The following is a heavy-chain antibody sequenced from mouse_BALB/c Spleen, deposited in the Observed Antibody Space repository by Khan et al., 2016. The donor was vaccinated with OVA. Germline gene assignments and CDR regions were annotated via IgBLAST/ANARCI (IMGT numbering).Heavy chain of an antibody. V-gene: IGHV1S41*01. CDR3: AISNYYGSCLYAMDF. CDR1: GYTFTSYW. CDR2: IAPGSGST. D-gene: IGHD1-1*01. Sequence: DLVKPGASVKLSCRASGYTFTSYWINWIKQRPGQGLEWIGRIAPGSGSTPYNEMFKGKATLTVDTSSSTAYIQLSSLSSEDSAVCFCAISNYYGSCLYAMDFLVQGTSLTVSS. J-gene: IGHJ4*01.